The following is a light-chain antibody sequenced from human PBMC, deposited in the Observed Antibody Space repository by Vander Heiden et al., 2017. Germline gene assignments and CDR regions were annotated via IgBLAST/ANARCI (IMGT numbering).Light chain of an antibody. J-gene: IGKJ1*01. CDR3: QQSYSTPRT. Sequence: DIQMTQSASSLSASVGDRVTISCRASQSISSYLNWYQQKPGKAPKLLIYAASSLQSGVPSRFSGSGSGTDFTLTISSLQPEDFATYYCQQSYSTPRTFGQGTKAKLK. V-gene: IGKV1-39*01. CDR1: QSISSY. CDR2: AAS.